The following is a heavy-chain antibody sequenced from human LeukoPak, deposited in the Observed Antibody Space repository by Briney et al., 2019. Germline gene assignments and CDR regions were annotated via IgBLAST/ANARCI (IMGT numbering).Heavy chain of an antibody. J-gene: IGHJ3*01. Sequence: SETLSLTCTVSGGSISSYYWSWIRQPAGKGLEWIGRIYSSGSTNYNPSLKSRVTMSVDTSKNQFSLKVTSVTAADTAVYYCARHQWVPAFDVWGQGTMVTVSS. D-gene: IGHD1-26*01. CDR3: ARHQWVPAFDV. V-gene: IGHV4-4*07. CDR2: IYSSGST. CDR1: GGSISSYY.